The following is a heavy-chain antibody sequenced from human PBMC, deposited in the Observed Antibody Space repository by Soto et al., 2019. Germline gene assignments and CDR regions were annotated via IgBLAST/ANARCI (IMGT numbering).Heavy chain of an antibody. D-gene: IGHD2-2*01. J-gene: IGHJ6*02. CDR2: IIPIFGTA. Sequence: GASVKVSCKASGGTLSSYAISWVRQAPGQGLEWMGGIIPIFGTANYAQKFQGRVTITADKSTSTAYMELSSLRAEDTAVYYCDYSSYGMDVWGQGTTVTVSS. CDR3: DYSSYGMDV. CDR1: GGTLSSYA. V-gene: IGHV1-69*06.